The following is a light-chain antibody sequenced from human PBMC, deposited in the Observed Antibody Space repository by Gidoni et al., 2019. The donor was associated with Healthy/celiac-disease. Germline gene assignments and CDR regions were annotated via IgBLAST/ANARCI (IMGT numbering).Light chain of an antibody. J-gene: IGLJ1*01. CDR1: SSDVGGYNY. CDR2: DVS. Sequence: QSALTQPASVSGSPGQSIPIPCIGTSSDVGGYNYVSWYQQHPGKAPKLMIYDVSNRPSGVSNRFSGSKSGNTASLTISGLQAEDEADYYCSSYTSSNTLSYVFGTGTTVTVL. V-gene: IGLV2-14*01. CDR3: SSYTSSNTLSYV.